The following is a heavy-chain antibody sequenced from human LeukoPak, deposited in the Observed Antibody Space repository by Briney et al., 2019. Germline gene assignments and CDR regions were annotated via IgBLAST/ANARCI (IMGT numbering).Heavy chain of an antibody. J-gene: IGHJ4*02. CDR1: GDGISTYY. Sequence: SETLSLTCTVSGDGISTYYWNWIRQTPGKGLEWIGHIANGRTDYNPSLKSRVFISVDTSKNQISLKLTSVAAADTAVYFCARDKAHTYGYYFDPWGQGTQVLVSS. V-gene: IGHV4-4*08. CDR2: IANGRT. D-gene: IGHD3-10*01. CDR3: ARDKAHTYGYYFDP.